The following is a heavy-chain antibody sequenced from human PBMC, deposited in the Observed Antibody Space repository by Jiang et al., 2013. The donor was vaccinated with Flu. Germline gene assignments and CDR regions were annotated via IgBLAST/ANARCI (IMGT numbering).Heavy chain of an antibody. Sequence: GPGLVKPSETLSLTCTVSGGSISSYYWSWIRQPPGKGLEWIGYIYYSGSTNYNPSLKSRVTISVDTSKNQFSLKLSSVTAADTAVYYCARGRVVVVVAAQTYWYFDLWGRGTLVTVSS. V-gene: IGHV4-59*13. CDR1: GGSISSYY. J-gene: IGHJ2*01. D-gene: IGHD2-15*01. CDR2: IYYSGST. CDR3: ARGRVVVVVAAQTYWYFDL.